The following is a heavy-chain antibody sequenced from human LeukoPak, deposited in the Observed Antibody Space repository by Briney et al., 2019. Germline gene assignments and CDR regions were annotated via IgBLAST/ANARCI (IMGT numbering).Heavy chain of an antibody. V-gene: IGHV7-4-1*02. Sequence: ASVRVSCKASGYTFTSYAMNWVRQAPGQGLEWMGWINTNTGNPTYAQGFTGRFVFSLDTSVSTAYLQISSLKAEDTAVYYCARGGPNIVVVVAATGNNWFDPWGQGTLVTVSS. CDR1: GYTFTSYA. CDR2: INTNTGNP. D-gene: IGHD2-15*01. CDR3: ARGGPNIVVVVAATGNNWFDP. J-gene: IGHJ5*02.